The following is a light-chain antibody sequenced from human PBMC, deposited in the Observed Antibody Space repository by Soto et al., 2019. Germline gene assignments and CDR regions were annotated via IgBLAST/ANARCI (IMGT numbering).Light chain of an antibody. CDR3: QQYKSYSSWT. CDR1: QTINSW. Sequence: DIQMTQSPSTLSASVGDRVTITCRASQTINSWLAWYQQKLGKAPKLLIYKASYLQSWVPSTFSGSGSGTEFTLTISSLQPDDFATYYCQQYKSYSSWTFGQGTKVDIK. CDR2: KAS. J-gene: IGKJ1*01. V-gene: IGKV1-5*03.